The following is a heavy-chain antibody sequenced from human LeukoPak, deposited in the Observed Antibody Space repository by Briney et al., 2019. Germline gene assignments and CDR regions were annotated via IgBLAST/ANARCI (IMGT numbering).Heavy chain of an antibody. D-gene: IGHD2-15*01. V-gene: IGHV1-69*13. CDR1: GGTFSSYA. Sequence: SVKVSCKASGGTFSSYAISWVRQAPGQGLEWMGGIIPIFGTANYAQKFQGRVTITADESTSTAYMELSSLRSEDTAVYYCASGSSGEGYYYGMDVWGQGTTVTVSS. CDR3: ASGSSGEGYYYGMDV. J-gene: IGHJ6*02. CDR2: IIPIFGTA.